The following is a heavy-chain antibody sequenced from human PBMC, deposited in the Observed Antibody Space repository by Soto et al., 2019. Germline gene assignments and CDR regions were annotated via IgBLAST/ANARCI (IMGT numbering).Heavy chain of an antibody. CDR1: GFTFDDYA. CDR3: AKEGPCSGGSCYYAFDI. J-gene: IGHJ3*02. D-gene: IGHD2-15*01. Sequence: PGGSLRLSCAASGFTFDDYAMHWVRQAPGKGLEWVSGISWNSGSIGYADSVKGRFTISRDNAKNSLYLQMNSLRAEDTALYYCAKEGPCSGGSCYYAFDIWGQGTMVTVSS. CDR2: ISWNSGSI. V-gene: IGHV3-9*01.